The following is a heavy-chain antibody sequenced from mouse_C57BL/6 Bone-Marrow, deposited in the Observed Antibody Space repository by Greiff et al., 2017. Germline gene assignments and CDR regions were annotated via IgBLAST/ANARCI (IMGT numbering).Heavy chain of an antibody. Sequence: QVQLQQSGAELVMPGASVKLSCKASGYTFTSYWMHWVKQRPGQGLEWIGEIDPSDSYTNYNQKFKGKSTLTVDNSSSTAYMQLSSLTSEDSAVYYCAIISCDYDGFAYGGQGTLVTVSA. CDR3: AIISCDYDGFAY. D-gene: IGHD2-4*01. V-gene: IGHV1-69*01. CDR1: GYTFTSYW. J-gene: IGHJ3*01. CDR2: IDPSDSYT.